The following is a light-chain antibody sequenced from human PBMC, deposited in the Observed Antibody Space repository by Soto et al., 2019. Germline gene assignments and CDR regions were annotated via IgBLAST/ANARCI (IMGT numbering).Light chain of an antibody. CDR1: SSNIGTNA. V-gene: IGLV1-44*01. J-gene: IGLJ1*01. Sequence: SLLTQPPSASGTPGQRVTISCSGSSSNIGTNAVNWYQHLSGTAPKLLIYSNNQRPSGVPDRFSGSKSGASASLAISGLQSEDEGDYYCAAWDDSLNGRYVFGTGTKVTVL. CDR2: SNN. CDR3: AAWDDSLNGRYV.